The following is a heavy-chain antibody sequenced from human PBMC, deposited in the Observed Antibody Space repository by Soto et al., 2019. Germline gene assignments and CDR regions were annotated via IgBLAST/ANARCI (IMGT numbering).Heavy chain of an antibody. V-gene: IGHV4-31*03. Sequence: SETLSLTCTVSGGSISSGGYYWSWIRQHPGKGLEWIGYIYYSGSTYYNPSLKSRVTISVDTSKNQFSLKLSSVTAADTAVYYCARDKVLGYCDSSGYERGYYYYGMDVWGQGTTVTVSS. CDR2: IYYSGST. D-gene: IGHD3-22*01. J-gene: IGHJ6*02. CDR1: GGSISSGGYY. CDR3: ARDKVLGYCDSSGYERGYYYYGMDV.